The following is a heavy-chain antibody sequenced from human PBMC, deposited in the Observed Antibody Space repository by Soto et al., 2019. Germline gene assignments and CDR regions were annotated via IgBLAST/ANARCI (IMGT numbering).Heavy chain of an antibody. CDR2: IIPIFGTA. CDR3: AREDIAAAGNVVTAIAPLYYYYGMDV. Sequence: QVQLVQSGAEVKKPGSSVKVSCKASGGTFSSYAISWVRQAPGQGLEWMGGIIPIFGTANYAQKFQGRVTITADESTSTAYMELSSLRSEDTAVYYCAREDIAAAGNVVTAIAPLYYYYGMDVWGQGTTVTVSS. V-gene: IGHV1-69*01. J-gene: IGHJ6*02. CDR1: GGTFSSYA. D-gene: IGHD2-21*02.